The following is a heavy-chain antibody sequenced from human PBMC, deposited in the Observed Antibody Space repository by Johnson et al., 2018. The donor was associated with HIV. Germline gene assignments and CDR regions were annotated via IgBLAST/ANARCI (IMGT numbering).Heavy chain of an antibody. V-gene: IGHV3-53*01. CDR1: GFIVSSNC. CDR2: IYSGGST. CDR3: TTDDEAFDI. J-gene: IGHJ3*02. Sequence: VQLVESGGGLMQPGGSLRLSCASSGFIVSSNCMTWVRQAPGKGLEWVSVIYSGGSTYYVDSVKGRFTTSRDNSKNTLYLQMNSLKTEDTAVYYCTTDDEAFDIWGQGTMVTVSS.